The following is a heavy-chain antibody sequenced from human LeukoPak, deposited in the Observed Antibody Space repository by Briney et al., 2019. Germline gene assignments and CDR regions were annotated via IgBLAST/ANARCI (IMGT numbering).Heavy chain of an antibody. Sequence: PGGSLRLSCVASGFTLTSGAMNWVRQAPGKGLEWVSATVSRGTTQYADSVKGRFTVSRDTSKNTLYLQMNSPRADDTAVYYCAKCSTSAYTTGWCNWIDPWGQGTLVTVSS. V-gene: IGHV3-23*01. CDR1: GFTLTSGA. CDR2: TVSRGTT. D-gene: IGHD6-19*01. J-gene: IGHJ5*02. CDR3: AKCSTSAYTTGWCNWIDP.